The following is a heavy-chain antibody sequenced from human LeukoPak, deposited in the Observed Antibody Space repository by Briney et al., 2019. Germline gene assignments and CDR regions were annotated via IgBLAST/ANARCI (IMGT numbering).Heavy chain of an antibody. CDR1: GGTFSGYP. D-gene: IGHD4-11*01. Sequence: GASVKVSCKASGGTFSGYPISWVRQAPGQGLAWMGGIIPMFGTTNYALKFQGRVTITADESTSTAYMELSSLESEDTAVYYCARVTQRDSNLYGMDVWGQGTTVTVSS. CDR2: IIPMFGTT. V-gene: IGHV1-69*13. CDR3: ARVTQRDSNLYGMDV. J-gene: IGHJ6*02.